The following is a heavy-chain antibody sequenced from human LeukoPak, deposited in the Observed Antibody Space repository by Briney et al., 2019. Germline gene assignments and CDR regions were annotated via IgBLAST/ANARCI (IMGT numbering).Heavy chain of an antibody. D-gene: IGHD4-17*01. CDR2: IYYSSST. V-gene: IGHV4-39*01. CDR1: GGSISSSSYY. J-gene: IGHJ4*02. Sequence: SSETLSLTCTVSGGSISSSSYYWGWIRQPPGKGLEWIGSIYYSSSTYYNPSLKRRVTISVDTSKNQFSLKLSPVTAADTAVYCCARLGGREGDYVSGGSGKIDYWGQGTLVTVCS. CDR3: ARLGGREGDYVSGGSGKIDY.